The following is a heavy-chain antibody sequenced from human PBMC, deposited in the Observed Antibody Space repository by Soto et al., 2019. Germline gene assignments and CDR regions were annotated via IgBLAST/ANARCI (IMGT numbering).Heavy chain of an antibody. Sequence: PGGSLRLSCAASGFTFSTYRMHWVRQAPGKGLEWVSYISSDSSNIAYADSVKGRFTISRDNAKNSLYLQMNSLRAEDTAVYYCATYYGSGSYFPDHYYYGMDVWGQGTTVTVSS. J-gene: IGHJ6*02. CDR3: ATYYGSGSYFPDHYYYGMDV. D-gene: IGHD3-10*01. CDR1: GFTFSTYR. CDR2: ISSDSSNI. V-gene: IGHV3-48*01.